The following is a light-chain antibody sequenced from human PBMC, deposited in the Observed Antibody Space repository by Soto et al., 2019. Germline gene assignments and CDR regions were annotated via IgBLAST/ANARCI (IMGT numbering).Light chain of an antibody. V-gene: IGLV8-61*01. CDR1: SGSVSTTYY. CDR3: VLYMGSGIWV. CDR2: STN. J-gene: IGLJ3*02. Sequence: QTVVTQEPSFSVSPGGTVTLTCGLSSGSVSTTYYPSWYQQTPGQAPRTLMYSTNTRSSGVPDRFSGSILGNKAALTITGAQADDESDYYCVLYMGSGIWVFSGGTKVTVL.